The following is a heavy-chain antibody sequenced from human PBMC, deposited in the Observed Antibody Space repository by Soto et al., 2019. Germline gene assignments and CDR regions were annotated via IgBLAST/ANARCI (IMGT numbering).Heavy chain of an antibody. D-gene: IGHD6-6*01. CDR1: GFTFSSYG. Sequence: QVQLVESGGGVVQPGRSLRLSCAASGFTFSSYGMHWVRQAPGKGLEGVAVIWYDGSNKYYADSVKGRFTISRDNSKNTLYLQMNSLRAEDTAVYYCARASSSSVDFDYWGQGTLVTVSS. J-gene: IGHJ4*02. CDR2: IWYDGSNK. CDR3: ARASSSSVDFDY. V-gene: IGHV3-33*01.